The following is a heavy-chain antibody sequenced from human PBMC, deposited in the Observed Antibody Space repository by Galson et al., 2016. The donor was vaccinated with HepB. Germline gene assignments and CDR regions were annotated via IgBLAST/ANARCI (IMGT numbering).Heavy chain of an antibody. CDR1: GGSFSGYY. CDR2: IYRSGST. V-gene: IGHV4-34*01. J-gene: IGHJ6*02. CDR3: ARELGTSSSFGMDV. D-gene: IGHD1-14*01. Sequence: TLSLTCAAYGGSFSGYYWTWVRQPPGKGLEWIGEIYRSGSTNYNPSLKSRVTISMDTSKSQFSLNLNSVTAADTAVYYCARELGTSSSFGMDVWGRGTAVIVS.